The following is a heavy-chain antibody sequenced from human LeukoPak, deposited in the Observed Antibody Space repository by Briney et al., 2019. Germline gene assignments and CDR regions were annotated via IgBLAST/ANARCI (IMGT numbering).Heavy chain of an antibody. J-gene: IGHJ4*02. V-gene: IGHV1-69*04. Sequence: VKVSCQSSGGTFSSYAISWVRQAPGQGLEWMGRIIPILGIANYAQKFQGRVTITADKSTSTAYMELSSLRSEDTAVYYCARGGGYNHFDYWGQGTLVTVSS. CDR2: IIPILGIA. CDR3: ARGGGYNHFDY. D-gene: IGHD5-24*01. CDR1: GGTFSSYA.